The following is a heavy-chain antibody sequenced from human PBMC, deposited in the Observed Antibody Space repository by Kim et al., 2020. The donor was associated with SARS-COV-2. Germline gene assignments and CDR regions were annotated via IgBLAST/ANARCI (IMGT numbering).Heavy chain of an antibody. Sequence: GGSLRLSCAASGFTFSSYSMNWVRQAPGKGLEWVSSISSSSSYIYYADSVKGRFTISRDNAKNSLYLQMNSLRAEDTAVYYCARVLAVADSYYFDYWGQGTLVTVSS. CDR2: ISSSSSYI. CDR3: ARVLAVADSYYFDY. V-gene: IGHV3-21*01. D-gene: IGHD6-19*01. J-gene: IGHJ4*02. CDR1: GFTFSSYS.